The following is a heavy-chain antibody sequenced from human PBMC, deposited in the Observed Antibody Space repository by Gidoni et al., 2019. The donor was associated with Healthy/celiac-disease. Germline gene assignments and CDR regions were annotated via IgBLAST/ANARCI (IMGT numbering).Heavy chain of an antibody. V-gene: IGHV3-53*01. CDR3: ARNRRSGSDDAFDI. Sequence: EVQLVESGGGLIQPGGSLRLSCAASGFTVSSNYMSWVRQAPGKGLEWVSVIYSGGSTYYADSVKGRFTISRDNSKNTLYLQMNSLRAEDTAVYYCARNRRSGSDDAFDIWGQGTMVTVSS. CDR1: GFTVSSNY. CDR2: IYSGGST. J-gene: IGHJ3*02. D-gene: IGHD6-25*01.